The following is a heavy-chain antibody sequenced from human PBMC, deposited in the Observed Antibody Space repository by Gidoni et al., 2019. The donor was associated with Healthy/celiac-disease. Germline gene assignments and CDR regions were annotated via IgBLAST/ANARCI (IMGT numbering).Heavy chain of an antibody. Sequence: QVQLQQWGAGLLKPSETLSLTCAVYGGSFSGYYWSWIRQPPGKGLEWIGEINHSGSTNYNPPLKSRVTISVDTSKNQFSLKLSSVTAADTAVYYCARGAGPARDNRTLGVRLPGPRAEFREDWGQGTLVTVSS. CDR3: ARGAGPARDNRTLGVRLPGPRAEFRED. CDR2: INHSGST. D-gene: IGHD6-25*01. J-gene: IGHJ4*02. CDR1: GGSFSGYY. V-gene: IGHV4-34*01.